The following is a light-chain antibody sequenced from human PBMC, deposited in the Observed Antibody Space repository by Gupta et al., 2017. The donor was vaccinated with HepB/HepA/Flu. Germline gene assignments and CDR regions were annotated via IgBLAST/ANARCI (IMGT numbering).Light chain of an antibody. J-gene: IGLJ1*01. Sequence: QSVLTQPPSVSEAPRQRVTLSCSGSSSNIGNNAVNWYQQLPGKAPKLLIYYDDLLPSGVSDRFSGSKSGTSASLAISGLHSEDEADYYCAVWDDSLNAYVFGTGTKVTVL. CDR3: AVWDDSLNAYV. CDR2: YDD. V-gene: IGLV1-36*01. CDR1: SSNIGNNA.